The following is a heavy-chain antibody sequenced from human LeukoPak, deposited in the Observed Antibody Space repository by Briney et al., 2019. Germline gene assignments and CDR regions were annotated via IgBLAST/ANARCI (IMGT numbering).Heavy chain of an antibody. V-gene: IGHV3-74*01. D-gene: IGHD4-17*01. CDR1: GFSFNRYS. J-gene: IGHJ4*02. CDR3: VSGDYGNY. CDR2: VNSDGSST. Sequence: GGSLRLSCATAGFSFNRYSLIWVRQAPGKGLVWVSRVNSDGSSTNYADSVEGRFTVSRDNAKNTLFLQMNSLRVEDTALYYCVSGDYGNYWGQGTLVTVSS.